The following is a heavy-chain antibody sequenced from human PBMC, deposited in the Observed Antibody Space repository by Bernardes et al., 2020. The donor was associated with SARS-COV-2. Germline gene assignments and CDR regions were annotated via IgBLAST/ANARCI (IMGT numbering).Heavy chain of an antibody. Sequence: ASVKVSCKASGYSFTAYYLHWVRQAPGQGLEWLGWLNPNSGNTNSAQKFQGRVTMTRDTSISTAYIELTGLTPDDTAVYYCARDYSGSYYLGNYYYYYGMDVWGQGTTVTVSS. J-gene: IGHJ6*02. D-gene: IGHD1-26*01. CDR1: GYSFTAYY. V-gene: IGHV1-2*02. CDR2: LNPNSGNT. CDR3: ARDYSGSYYLGNYYYYYGMDV.